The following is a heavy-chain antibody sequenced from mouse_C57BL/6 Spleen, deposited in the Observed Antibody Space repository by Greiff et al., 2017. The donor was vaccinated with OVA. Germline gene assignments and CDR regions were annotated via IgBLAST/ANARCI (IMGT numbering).Heavy chain of an antibody. J-gene: IGHJ3*01. Sequence: VQRVESGPGLVAPSQSLSITCTVSGFSLTSYGVDWVRQSPGKGLEWLGVIWGVGSTNYNSALKSRLSISKDNSKSQVFLKMNSLQTDDTAMYYCASEGTGKGFAYWGQGTLVTVSA. V-gene: IGHV2-6*01. CDR1: GFSLTSYG. CDR3: ASEGTGKGFAY. CDR2: IWGVGST. D-gene: IGHD4-1*01.